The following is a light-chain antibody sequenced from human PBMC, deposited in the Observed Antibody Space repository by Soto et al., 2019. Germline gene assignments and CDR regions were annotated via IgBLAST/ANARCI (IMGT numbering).Light chain of an antibody. CDR2: EVI. CDR1: DSDAGGYNY. CDR3: SSYTSSSTLV. J-gene: IGLJ3*02. V-gene: IGLV2-14*03. Sequence: QSALTQPASVSGSPGQSITISCTGTDSDAGGYNYVSWYQQHPGKAPKLMIYEVINRPSGVSNRFSGSKSANTASLTISGLQAEDEADYYCSSYTSSSTLVFGGGTKLTVL.